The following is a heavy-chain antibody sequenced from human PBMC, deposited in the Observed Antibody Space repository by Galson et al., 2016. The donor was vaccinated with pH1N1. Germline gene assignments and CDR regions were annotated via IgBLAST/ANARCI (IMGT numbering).Heavy chain of an antibody. CDR1: GSSLSTSGVG. D-gene: IGHD3-3*01. CDR2: IYWNEAK. CDR3: VHWGSYSDSWSGYPPFDY. Sequence: PALVKPTQTLTLTCTFSGSSLSTSGVGVGWIRQPPGKALDWLALIYWNEAKQYSPFLKSRLSITKDTSKNQVVLTMAHLDPVDTGTYYCVHWGSYSDSWSGYPPFDYWGQGTLVTVSS. V-gene: IGHV2-5*04. J-gene: IGHJ4*02.